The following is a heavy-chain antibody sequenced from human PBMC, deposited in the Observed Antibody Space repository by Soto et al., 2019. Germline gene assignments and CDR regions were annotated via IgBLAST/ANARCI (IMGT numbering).Heavy chain of an antibody. J-gene: IGHJ6*03. CDR3: TRDRSIPAAGRTGYYYYMDV. D-gene: IGHD3-9*01. CDR1: EFTFSDHY. Sequence: EAQLRESGGGLVQPGGSLKLSCETSEFTFSDHYMDWVRQAPGKGLEWVGRIRKKSNNFTTEYAASVRGRFTISRDDSKNSLFLQMSGLKTDDTAVYFCTRDRSIPAAGRTGYYYYMDVWGKGTTVTVSS. CDR2: IRKKSNNFTT. V-gene: IGHV3-72*01.